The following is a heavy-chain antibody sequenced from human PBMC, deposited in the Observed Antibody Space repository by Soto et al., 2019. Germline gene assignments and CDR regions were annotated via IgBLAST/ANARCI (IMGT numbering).Heavy chain of an antibody. D-gene: IGHD1-26*01. CDR1: GFTFSSYG. CDR3: ARFYSGSYYYFDY. V-gene: IGHV3-33*01. J-gene: IGHJ4*02. CDR2: IWYDGTNK. Sequence: QVQLVESGGGVVQPGRSLRLSCAASGFTFSSYGMHWVRQAPGKGLEWVAVIWYDGTNKYYADSVKGRFTISRDNSKNTLCLQMNSLRAEDTAVYYCARFYSGSYYYFDYWGQGTLVTVSS.